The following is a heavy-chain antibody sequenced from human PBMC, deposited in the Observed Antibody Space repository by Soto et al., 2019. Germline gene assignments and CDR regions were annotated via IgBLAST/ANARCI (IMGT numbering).Heavy chain of an antibody. CDR1: GLTVSSNY. Sequence: EVQLVESGGGLVQPGGSLRLSCAASGLTVSSNYMSWVRQAPGKGLEWVSVIYSGGSTYYADSVKGRFTISRDNSKNTLYLQMNSLRAEDTAVYYCASDHGVSWPLNWGQGTLVTVSS. CDR2: IYSGGST. CDR3: ASDHGVSWPLN. V-gene: IGHV3-66*01. J-gene: IGHJ4*02.